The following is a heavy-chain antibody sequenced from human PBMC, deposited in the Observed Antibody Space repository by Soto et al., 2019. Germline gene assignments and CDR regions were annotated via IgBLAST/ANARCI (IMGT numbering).Heavy chain of an antibody. Sequence: GSLRLSCAVSGFTFSSYAMSWVRQAPGKGLEWVSAISGSGGSTYYADSVKGRFTISRDNSKNTLYLQMNSLRAEDTAVYYCAKVTSYRTPPGYFDYWGQGTLVTVSS. CDR2: ISGSGGST. D-gene: IGHD1-26*01. CDR3: AKVTSYRTPPGYFDY. V-gene: IGHV3-23*01. J-gene: IGHJ4*02. CDR1: GFTFSSYA.